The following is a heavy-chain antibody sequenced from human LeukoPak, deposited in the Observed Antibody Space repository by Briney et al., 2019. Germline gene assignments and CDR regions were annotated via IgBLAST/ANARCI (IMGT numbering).Heavy chain of an antibody. Sequence: GASVKVSCKASGYTFTDYYIHWVRQAPGQGLEWMGWINPNSGATNCAQKFQGRVTMTRDTSISTAYMEVSRLRSDDTAVYYCARIGSNPWGQGTLVTVSS. V-gene: IGHV1-2*02. D-gene: IGHD3-10*01. CDR2: INPNSGAT. CDR1: GYTFTDYY. CDR3: ARIGSNP. J-gene: IGHJ5*02.